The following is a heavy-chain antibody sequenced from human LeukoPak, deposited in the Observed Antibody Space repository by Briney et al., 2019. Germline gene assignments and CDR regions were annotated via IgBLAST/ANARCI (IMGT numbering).Heavy chain of an antibody. J-gene: IGHJ4*02. Sequence: PGGSLRLSCAASGFTFSSYSMNWVRQAPGKGLEWVSYISSSSSTIYYADSVKGRFTISRDNAKNSLYLQMNSLRAEDTAVYYCAIGWGYSYGYPADYWGQGTLVTVSS. V-gene: IGHV3-48*01. CDR2: ISSSSSTI. CDR3: AIGWGYSYGYPADY. CDR1: GFTFSSYS. D-gene: IGHD5-18*01.